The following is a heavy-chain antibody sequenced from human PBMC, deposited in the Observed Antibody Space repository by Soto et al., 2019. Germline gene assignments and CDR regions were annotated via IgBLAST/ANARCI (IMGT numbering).Heavy chain of an antibody. D-gene: IGHD3-22*01. CDR3: ARVVDYYDPYYYYGMDV. V-gene: IGHV3-21*01. CDR1: GFTFTSYS. Sequence: EVQLVESVGGLVKPGGSLRLSCAAYGFTFTSYSMNWVRQAPVKGLEWVSSISSSSSYIYYADSVKGRFTISRDNAKNSLYLQMNSGRDEDTAVYYCARVVDYYDPYYYYGMDVWDHGTTVTVSS. J-gene: IGHJ6*02. CDR2: ISSSSSYI.